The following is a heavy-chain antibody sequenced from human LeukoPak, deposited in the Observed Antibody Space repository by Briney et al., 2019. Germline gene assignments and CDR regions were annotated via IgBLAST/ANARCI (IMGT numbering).Heavy chain of an antibody. CDR3: ARGYCSSTSCYFVWFDP. J-gene: IGHJ5*02. CDR1: GYTFTSYD. CDR2: MNPNSGNT. Sequence: GASVKVSCKASGYTFTSYDINWVRQATGQGLEWMGWMNPNSGNTGYAQKFQGRVTITRSTSISTAYMELSSLRSEDTAVYYCARGYCSSTSCYFVWFDPWGQGTLVTVSS. V-gene: IGHV1-8*03. D-gene: IGHD2-2*01.